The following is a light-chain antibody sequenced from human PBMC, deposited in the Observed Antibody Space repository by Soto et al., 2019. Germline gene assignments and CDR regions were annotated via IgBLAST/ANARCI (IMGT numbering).Light chain of an antibody. CDR1: QSISDW. CDR3: QHYNSYSEA. Sequence: VQMTQSHSTLSASVGDRVTITCRASQSISDWLAWYQQKPGKVPQLLIYGASRLESGVPSRFSGRGSGTEFTLTISSLQPDDFATYYCQHYNSYSEAFGQGTKVAIK. V-gene: IGKV1-5*01. J-gene: IGKJ1*01. CDR2: GAS.